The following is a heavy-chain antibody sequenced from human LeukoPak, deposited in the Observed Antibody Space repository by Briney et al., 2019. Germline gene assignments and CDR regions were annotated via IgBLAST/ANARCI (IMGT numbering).Heavy chain of an antibody. V-gene: IGHV5-51*01. D-gene: IGHD2-15*01. Sequence: GESLKISCKGSGYSFTSYWIGWVRQMPGKGLEWMGIIYPGDSDTRYSPSFQGQVTISADKSISTAYLQWSSLKASDTAMYYCARPPSPNCSGGSCLGYFDYWGRGTLVTVSS. CDR1: GYSFTSYW. J-gene: IGHJ4*02. CDR2: IYPGDSDT. CDR3: ARPPSPNCSGGSCLGYFDY.